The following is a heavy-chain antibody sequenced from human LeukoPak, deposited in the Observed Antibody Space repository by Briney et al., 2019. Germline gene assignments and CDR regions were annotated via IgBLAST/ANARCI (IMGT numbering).Heavy chain of an antibody. J-gene: IGHJ4*02. CDR2: ISGSGGST. D-gene: IGHD3-3*01. V-gene: IGHV3-23*01. CDR1: GFTFSSFA. Sequence: GGSLRLSCAASGFTFSSFAVSWVRQAPGKGLEWVSTISGSGGSTYYADSVKGRFTISRDNSKNTLYLQMNSLRAEDTAVYYCGRRNDFWSGHQVDYWGQGTLVTVSS. CDR3: GRRNDFWSGHQVDY.